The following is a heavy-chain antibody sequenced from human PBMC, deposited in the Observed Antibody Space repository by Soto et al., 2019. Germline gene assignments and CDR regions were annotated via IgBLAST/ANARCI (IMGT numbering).Heavy chain of an antibody. CDR1: GFTFSSYS. D-gene: IGHD3-3*01. Sequence: GGSLRLSCAASGFTFSSYSMNWVRQAPGKGLEWVSSISSSSSYIYYADSVKGRFTISRDNAKNSLYLQMNSLRAEDTAVYYCARAIKGYYDFWSGYYYFDYWGQGTLVTVSS. J-gene: IGHJ4*02. V-gene: IGHV3-21*01. CDR3: ARAIKGYYDFWSGYYYFDY. CDR2: ISSSSSYI.